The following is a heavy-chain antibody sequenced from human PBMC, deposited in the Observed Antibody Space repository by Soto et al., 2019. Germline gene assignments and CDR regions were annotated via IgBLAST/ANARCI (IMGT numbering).Heavy chain of an antibody. D-gene: IGHD3-10*01. CDR2: IYWDDDK. Sequence: SGPTLVNPTQTLTLTCTFSGFSLSTSGVGVGWIRQPPGKALEWLALIYWDDDKRYSPSLKSRLTITKDTSKNQVVLTMTNMDPVDTATYYCAHGRGVMVRGVYYYYYGMDVWGQGTTVTVSS. CDR1: GFSLSTSGVG. CDR3: AHGRGVMVRGVYYYYYGMDV. V-gene: IGHV2-5*02. J-gene: IGHJ6*02.